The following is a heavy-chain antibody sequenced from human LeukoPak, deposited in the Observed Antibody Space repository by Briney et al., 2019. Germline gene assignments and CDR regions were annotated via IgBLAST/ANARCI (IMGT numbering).Heavy chain of an antibody. D-gene: IGHD6-19*01. J-gene: IGHJ4*02. CDR2: IYYSGST. CDR3: ARVDASTKYSSGWSYYFDY. CDR1: GGSISSGGYY. Sequence: SETLSLTCTVSGGSISSGGYYWSWIRQHPGKGLEWIGYIYYSGSTYYNPSLKSRVTISVDTSKNQFSLKLSSVTAADTAVYYCARVDASTKYSSGWSYYFDYWGQGTLVTVSS. V-gene: IGHV4-31*03.